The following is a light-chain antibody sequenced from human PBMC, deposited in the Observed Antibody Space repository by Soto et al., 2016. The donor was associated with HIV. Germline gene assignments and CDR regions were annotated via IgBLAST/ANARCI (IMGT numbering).Light chain of an antibody. CDR1: SLRSYY. V-gene: IGLV3-19*01. CDR3: NSRDSSGDHLSV. J-gene: IGLJ1*01. CDR2: GKN. Sequence: SSELTQDPAVSVALGQTVTITCQGDSLRSYYASWYQQKPGQAPVLVMYGKNNRPTGIPDRFSGSYSGDTASLTITGAQADDEADYYCNSRDSSGDHLSVLGSGTKVTVL.